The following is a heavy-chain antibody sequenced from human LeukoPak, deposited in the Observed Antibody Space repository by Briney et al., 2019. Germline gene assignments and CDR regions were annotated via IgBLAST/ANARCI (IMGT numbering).Heavy chain of an antibody. CDR1: GASMNTTNFY. CDR3: AKRGVVIRVILVGFHKEAYYFDS. CDR2: ISYAGRT. J-gene: IGHJ4*02. Sequence: SETLSLTCTVSGASMNTTNFYWAWIRQPPGKGLESIGSISYAGRTYFNASLSSRVTISVDTSKNQFSLKLSSVTAADTAVYYCAKRGVVIRVILVGFHKEAYYFDSWGQGALVTVSS. V-gene: IGHV4-39*01. D-gene: IGHD3-22*01.